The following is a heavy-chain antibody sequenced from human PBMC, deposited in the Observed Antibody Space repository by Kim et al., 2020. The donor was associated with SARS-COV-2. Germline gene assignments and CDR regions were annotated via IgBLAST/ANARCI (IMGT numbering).Heavy chain of an antibody. J-gene: IGHJ3*01. CDR2: IHDSGST. CDR1: GGSFSNSCYY. V-gene: IGHV4-39*01. Sequence: SETLSLTCTVYGGSFSNSCYYWVWMRPPTGKGLEWNGSIHDSGSTYYTPYLKSPVSLSVDTYKYQFSLKSRSAAAAAVAVYSRAGPRAGSDELVVYDA. D-gene: IGHD2-8*02. CDR3: AGPRAGSDELVVYDA.